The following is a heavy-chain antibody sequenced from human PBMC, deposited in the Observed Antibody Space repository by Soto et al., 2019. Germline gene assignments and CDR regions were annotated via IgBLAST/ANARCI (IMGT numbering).Heavy chain of an antibody. CDR2: IDPSDSYT. CDR3: ARPPTYYYDSSGYVMDV. J-gene: IGHJ6*02. CDR1: GYSFTSYW. D-gene: IGHD3-22*01. V-gene: IGHV5-10-1*01. Sequence: SLKISCKGSGYSFTSYWISWVRQMPGKGLEWMGRIDPSDSYTNYSPSFQGHVTISADKSISTAYLQWSSLKASDTAMYYCARPPTYYYDSSGYVMDVWGQGTTVTVSS.